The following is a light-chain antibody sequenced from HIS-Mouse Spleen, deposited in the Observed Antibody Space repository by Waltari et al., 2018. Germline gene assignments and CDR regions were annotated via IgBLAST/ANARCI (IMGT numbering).Light chain of an antibody. CDR3: CSYAGSSTV. CDR2: EGS. Sequence: QSALTQPASVSGSPGQSITISCTGTSSDVGSYNLVSWYQQHPGKAPKLMIDEGSKRPSGVSKRVSGSKSGNTASLTISGLQAEDEADYYCCSYAGSSTVFGGGTKLTVL. CDR1: SSDVGSYNL. J-gene: IGLJ3*02. V-gene: IGLV2-23*01.